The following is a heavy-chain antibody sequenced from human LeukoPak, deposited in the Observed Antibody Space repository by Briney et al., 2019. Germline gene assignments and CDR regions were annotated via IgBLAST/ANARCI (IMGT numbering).Heavy chain of an antibody. D-gene: IGHD6-13*01. J-gene: IGHJ4*02. CDR2: ISYDGSNK. V-gene: IGHV3-30-3*01. CDR3: ARTTTGYSSSWTTGDFDY. CDR1: GFTFSSYA. Sequence: GGSLRLSCAASGFTFSSYAMHWVRQAPGKGLEWVAVISYDGSNKYYADSVKGRFTISRDNSKNTLYLQMNSLRAEDTAVYYCARTTTGYSSSWTTGDFDYWGQGTLVTVSS.